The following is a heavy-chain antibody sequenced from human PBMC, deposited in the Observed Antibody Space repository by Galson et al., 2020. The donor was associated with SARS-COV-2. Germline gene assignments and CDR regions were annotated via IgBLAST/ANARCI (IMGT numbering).Heavy chain of an antibody. V-gene: IGHV4-59*11. CDR3: AGEVGEGGHNWFDP. Sequence: ASETLSLTCTVSGGSISYHYWSWIRQPPGKRPEYIGYIYYSGSTNYNPSLRSRVTMSVDASKNQFSLELSSVTAADTAVYYCAGEVGEGGHNWFDPWGQGTLVIVSS. D-gene: IGHD3-16*01. CDR1: GGSISYHY. CDR2: IYYSGST. J-gene: IGHJ5*02.